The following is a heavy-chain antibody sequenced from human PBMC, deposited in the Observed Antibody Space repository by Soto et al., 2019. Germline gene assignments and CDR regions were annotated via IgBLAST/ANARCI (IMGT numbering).Heavy chain of an antibody. CDR2: INHSGST. D-gene: IGHD4-17*01. J-gene: IGHJ6*03. CDR3: ARFSRKDPNMNKYGDYDPRLSMDV. Sequence: SETLSLTCAVYGGCFSGYYCSWIPQPPGKELEAIGEINHSGSTNYNPSLKSRVTISVDTSKNQFSLKLSSVTAADTAVYYCARFSRKDPNMNKYGDYDPRLSMDVWGKGTTVTVSS. V-gene: IGHV4-34*01. CDR1: GGCFSGYY.